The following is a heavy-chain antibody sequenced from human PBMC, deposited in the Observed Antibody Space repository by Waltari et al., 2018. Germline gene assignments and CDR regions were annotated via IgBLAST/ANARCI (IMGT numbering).Heavy chain of an antibody. J-gene: IGHJ4*02. CDR2: ISGMGDAT. Sequence: EVQLLESGGGLVQPGGSLRLSCAASGFTFSSYAMSWVSQAPGKGLEVVSTISGMGDATYYADSVKGRFTISRDNSRDTLFLQMNSLRAADTALYYCAKDQELFAPTAATDYWGQGTLVTVSS. D-gene: IGHD6-13*01. V-gene: IGHV3-23*01. CDR1: GFTFSSYA. CDR3: AKDQELFAPTAATDY.